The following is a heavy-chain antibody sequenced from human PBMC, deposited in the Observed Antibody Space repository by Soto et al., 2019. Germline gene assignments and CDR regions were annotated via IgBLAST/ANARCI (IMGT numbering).Heavy chain of an antibody. CDR1: GGTFSSYA. Sequence: VASVKVSCKASGGTFSSYAISWVRQAPGQGLEWMGGIIPIFGTANYAQKFQGRVTITADESTSTAYMELSSLRSEDTAVYYCATDRDPQLGNNWLDHWGQGTLVPVYS. CDR2: IIPIFGTA. J-gene: IGHJ5*02. V-gene: IGHV1-69*13. D-gene: IGHD6-13*01. CDR3: ATDRDPQLGNNWLDH.